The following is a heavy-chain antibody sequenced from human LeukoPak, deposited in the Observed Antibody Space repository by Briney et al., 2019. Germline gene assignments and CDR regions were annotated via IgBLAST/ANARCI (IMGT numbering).Heavy chain of an antibody. D-gene: IGHD4-17*01. Sequence: PGGSLRLSCAASGFTFSSYWMSWVRQAPGKGLEWVASIKQDGSEKYYVDSVKGRFTISRDNAKNSLYLQMNSLSAEDTALYYCARAPGEGWFDPWGQGPLVTVSS. CDR3: ARAPGEGWFDP. V-gene: IGHV3-7*01. CDR1: GFTFSSYW. CDR2: IKQDGSEK. J-gene: IGHJ5*02.